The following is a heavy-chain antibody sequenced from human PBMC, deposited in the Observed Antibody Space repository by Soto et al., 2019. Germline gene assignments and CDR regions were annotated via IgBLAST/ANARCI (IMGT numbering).Heavy chain of an antibody. J-gene: IGHJ5*02. V-gene: IGHV4-34*01. D-gene: IGHD3-3*01. Sequence: PWETLSLTCAVYGGSVNGYYWNWIRQPPGKGLEWIGEINHTEGTHYNPSLKSRVTMSVDTSKNQFSLRLSSVTAADTAIYYCATRITVFGLLIPPFDPWGQGTQVTVSS. CDR2: INHTEGT. CDR3: ATRITVFGLLIPPFDP. CDR1: GGSVNGYY.